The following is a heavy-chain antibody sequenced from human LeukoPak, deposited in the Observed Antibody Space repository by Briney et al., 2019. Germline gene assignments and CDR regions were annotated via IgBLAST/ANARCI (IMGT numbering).Heavy chain of an antibody. J-gene: IGHJ4*02. CDR1: GYSFTNYW. D-gene: IGHD3-22*01. CDR3: ARRYDSSAYYPY. Sequence: GESLKISCKGSGYSFTNYWIGWVRQMPGKGLEWMGLIYPGDSDTRYSPSFQGQVTISADKSINTAYLQWSSLEASDTAMYYCARRYDSSAYYPYWGQGTLVTVSS. V-gene: IGHV5-51*01. CDR2: IYPGDSDT.